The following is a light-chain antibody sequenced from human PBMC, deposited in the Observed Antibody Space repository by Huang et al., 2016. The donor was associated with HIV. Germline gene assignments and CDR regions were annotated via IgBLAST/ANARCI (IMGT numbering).Light chain of an antibody. J-gene: IGKJ5*01. CDR1: QSVRYY. Sequence: EIVLTQSPATLSLSPGESATLSCRASQSVRYYLAWYQKKPGQAPRLLIYDSSNRATGIPARFSGSGSDTDFTLIIGSLEPEDSAVYYCQQRSDWPAITFGQGTRLEIK. CDR2: DSS. V-gene: IGKV3-11*01. CDR3: QQRSDWPAIT.